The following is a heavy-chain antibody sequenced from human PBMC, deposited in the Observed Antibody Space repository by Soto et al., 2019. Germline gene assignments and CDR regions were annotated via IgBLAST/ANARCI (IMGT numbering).Heavy chain of an antibody. CDR3: AKCQTATTGAPDY. D-gene: IGHD2-8*02. CDR2: IHDSGYST. CDR1: GFTFSSYL. V-gene: IGHV3-23*01. J-gene: IGHJ4*02. Sequence: EVQLLQSGGGLVQPGGSLRLSCAASGFTFSSYLMRWVRQAPGKGLEWVSRIHDSGYSTFYADSVKGRFTISRDNSKNTVYLQMNSRRVEDTAIYYCAKCQTATTGAPDYWGQGTLVTVPS.